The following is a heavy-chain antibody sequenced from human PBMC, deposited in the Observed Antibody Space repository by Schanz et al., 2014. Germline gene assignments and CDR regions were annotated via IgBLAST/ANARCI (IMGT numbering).Heavy chain of an antibody. CDR2: INTGSGDT. D-gene: IGHD3-9*01. Sequence: QVQLVQSGAEVKKPGASVKVSCKASGYIFINSGISWVRQAPGQGLEWMGWINTGSGDTKYSQNFQGRVTITRDTSANTAYMELRSLRSDDTAVYYCAKAEYDILTDSYSRLDPWGQGTLVTVSS. CDR1: GYIFINSG. V-gene: IGHV1-18*01. J-gene: IGHJ5*02. CDR3: AKAEYDILTDSYSRLDP.